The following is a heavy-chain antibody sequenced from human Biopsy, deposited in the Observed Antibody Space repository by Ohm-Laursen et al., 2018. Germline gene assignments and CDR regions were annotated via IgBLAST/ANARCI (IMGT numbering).Heavy chain of an antibody. J-gene: IGHJ4*02. V-gene: IGHV4-59*07. Sequence: SDTLSLTCTVSGGPISGYHWSWIRKSPGKGLEWLAYIYYTGGITSNPSLNGRATMSLDTSKNQFSLRLIYVTATDTAVYYCARMPHFDYWGQEILVPVSS. CDR3: ARMPHFDY. CDR1: GGPISGYH. CDR2: IYYTGGI. D-gene: IGHD2-2*01.